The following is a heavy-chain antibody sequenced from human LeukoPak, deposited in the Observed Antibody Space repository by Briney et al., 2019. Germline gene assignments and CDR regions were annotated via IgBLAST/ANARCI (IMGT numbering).Heavy chain of an antibody. CDR1: GFTFSSYA. J-gene: IGHJ4*02. Sequence: GGSLRLSCATSGFTFSSYAMHWVRQAPGKGLEYVSAISSNGGSTYYANSVKGRFTISRDNSKNTLFLQMGSLRAEDMAVYYCARGGSIAARPIDYWGQGTLVTVSS. D-gene: IGHD6-6*01. CDR2: ISSNGGST. CDR3: ARGGSIAARPIDY. V-gene: IGHV3-64*01.